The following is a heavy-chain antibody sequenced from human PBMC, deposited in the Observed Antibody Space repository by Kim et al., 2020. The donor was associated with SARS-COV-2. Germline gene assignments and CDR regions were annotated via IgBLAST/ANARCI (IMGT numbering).Heavy chain of an antibody. Sequence: SETLSLTCTVSTGSISSSSSYWGWIRQPPGKGLEWIGSIYYSGGTYYNPSLKSRVTISVDTSKNQFSLKLSSVTAADTAVYYCARSTPSGNFDSWGQGTLVTVSS. V-gene: IGHV4-39*01. CDR3: ARSTPSGNFDS. D-gene: IGHD2-15*01. J-gene: IGHJ4*02. CDR1: TGSISSSSSY. CDR2: IYYSGGT.